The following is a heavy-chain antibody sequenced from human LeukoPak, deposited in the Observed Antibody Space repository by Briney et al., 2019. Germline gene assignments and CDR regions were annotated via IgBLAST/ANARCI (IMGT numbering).Heavy chain of an antibody. CDR3: ATDLWRYCSSTSCSSMDV. Sequence: ASVKVSCKVSGYTLTELSMHWVRQAPGKGLEWMGAFDPEDGETIYAQKFQGRVTMTEDTSTDTAYMELSSLRSEDTAVYYCATDLWRYCSSTSCSSMDVWGKGTPVTVSS. V-gene: IGHV1-24*01. D-gene: IGHD2-2*01. CDR1: GYTLTELS. CDR2: FDPEDGET. J-gene: IGHJ6*03.